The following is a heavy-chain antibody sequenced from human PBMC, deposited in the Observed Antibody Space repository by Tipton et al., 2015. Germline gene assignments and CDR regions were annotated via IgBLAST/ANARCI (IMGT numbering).Heavy chain of an antibody. Sequence: TLSLTCSVSGGSVTSNTNYWSWIRQPPGKGLEWIGYISHSGNTKYNPSLKSRLTISVDTSINQFSLKLNSVTAADTAVFYCARYEVEVDAFDIWGQGTMVTVSS. CDR1: GGSVTSNTNY. V-gene: IGHV4-61*01. J-gene: IGHJ3*02. D-gene: IGHD3-16*01. CDR2: ISHSGNT. CDR3: ARYEVEVDAFDI.